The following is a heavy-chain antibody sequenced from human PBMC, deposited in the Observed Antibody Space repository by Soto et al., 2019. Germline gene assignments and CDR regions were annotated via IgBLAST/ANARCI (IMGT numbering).Heavy chain of an antibody. D-gene: IGHD1-20*01. V-gene: IGHV4-34*01. Sequence: QVQLQQWGAGLLKPSETLSLTCAVYGGSFSGYYWSWIRQPPGKGLEWIGEINHSGSTNYNPSLKSRVTIPAAPSKNQFSLKRSPGPAAGTAVDYGPGGGGHNWVKYYYYMDVWGKGTTVTVSS. CDR1: GGSFSGYY. J-gene: IGHJ6*03. CDR3: PGGGGHNWVKYYYYMDV. CDR2: INHSGST.